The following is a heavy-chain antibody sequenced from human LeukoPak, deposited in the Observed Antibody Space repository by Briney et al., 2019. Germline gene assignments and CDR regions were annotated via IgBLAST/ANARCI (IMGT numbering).Heavy chain of an antibody. V-gene: IGHV1-24*01. CDR1: GYTFTSYY. CDR2: FDPEDGET. J-gene: IGHJ4*02. D-gene: IGHD2-2*02. CDR3: ATGGYCSSTSCYMVGTFDY. Sequence: ASVKVSCKASGYTFTSYYMHWVRQAPGKGLEWMGGFDPEDGETIYAQKFQGRVTMTEDTSTDTAYMELSSLRSEDTAVYYCATGGYCSSTSCYMVGTFDYWGQGTLVTVSS.